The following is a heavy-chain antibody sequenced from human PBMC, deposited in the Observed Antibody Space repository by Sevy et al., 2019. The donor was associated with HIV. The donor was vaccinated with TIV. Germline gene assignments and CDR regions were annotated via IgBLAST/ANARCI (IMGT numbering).Heavy chain of an antibody. D-gene: IGHD3-10*01. J-gene: IGHJ6*02. V-gene: IGHV3-21*01. CDR3: ARNGLYGSGSFYYYYGMDV. CDR1: GFTFSSYS. Sequence: GGSLRLSCAASGFTFSSYSMNWVRQAPGKGQEWVSSISSSSSYIYYADSVKDRFTISRDNAKNSLYLQMNSLRAEDTAVYYCARNGLYGSGSFYYYYGMDVWGQGTTVTVSS. CDR2: ISSSSSYI.